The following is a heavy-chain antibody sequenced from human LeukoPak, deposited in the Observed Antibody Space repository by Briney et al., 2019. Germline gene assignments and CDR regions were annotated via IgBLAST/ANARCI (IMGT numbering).Heavy chain of an antibody. CDR3: EPYVTPLNWFER. Sequence: ASVKVSCKASGYTFTSYDINWVRQAAGQGLEWMGWMNPNSGNAAYAQKFQGRVTMTRDTSTNTAYMELTSLTSDDTAVYYCEPYVTPLNWFERWGPGTLVTVSS. V-gene: IGHV1-8*01. J-gene: IGHJ5*02. CDR1: GYTFTSYD. CDR2: MNPNSGNA. D-gene: IGHD3-16*01.